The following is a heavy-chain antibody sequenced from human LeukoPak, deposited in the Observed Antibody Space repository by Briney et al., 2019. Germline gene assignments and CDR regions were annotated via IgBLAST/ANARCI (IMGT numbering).Heavy chain of an antibody. J-gene: IGHJ4*02. CDR2: IYHSGNT. CDR3: ARAGYGDSDFDY. D-gene: IGHD4-17*01. Sequence: SETLSLTCTVSGYSISTSYYWGWIRQPPGKGLEWIGSIYHSGNTYYNPSLKSRVAISVDTSKNQFSLKLNSVTAADTAVYYCARAGYGDSDFDYWGQGTLVTVSS. V-gene: IGHV4-38-2*02. CDR1: GYSISTSYY.